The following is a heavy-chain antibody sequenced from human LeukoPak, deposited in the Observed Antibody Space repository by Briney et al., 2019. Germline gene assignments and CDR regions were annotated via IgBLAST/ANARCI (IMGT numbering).Heavy chain of an antibody. V-gene: IGHV5-51*01. CDR2: IYPGDSDS. Sequence: WESLKISCKGSGYSFTSFWIAWVRQMPGKGLEWMGIIYPGDSDSRYSPSFEGQVTFSADKSISTAYLQWSSLKASDTAMYYCARGRYSGTYLSYFDYWAQGTLVTVSS. D-gene: IGHD1-26*01. J-gene: IGHJ4*02. CDR3: ARGRYSGTYLSYFDY. CDR1: GYSFTSFW.